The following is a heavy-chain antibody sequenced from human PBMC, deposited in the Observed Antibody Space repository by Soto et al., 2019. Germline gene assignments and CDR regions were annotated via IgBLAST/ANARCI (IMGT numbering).Heavy chain of an antibody. D-gene: IGHD1-26*01. V-gene: IGHV1-46*01. CDR1: GYTFTSYY. CDR2: INPSGGST. CDR3: GRGRSGQIVVFY. Sequence: ASVKVSCKASGYTFTSYYMHWVRQAPGQGLEWMGIINPSGGSTSYAQKFQGRVTMTRDMSITTVYMELNNLSPDDTAVYYCGRGRSGQIVVFYWGQGTPVTVSS. J-gene: IGHJ4*02.